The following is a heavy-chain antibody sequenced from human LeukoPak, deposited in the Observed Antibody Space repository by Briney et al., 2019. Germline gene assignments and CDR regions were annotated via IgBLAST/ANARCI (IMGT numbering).Heavy chain of an antibody. CDR1: GFTFSNYA. V-gene: IGHV3-23*01. Sequence: GGSLRLSCAASGFTFSNYAMSWVRQAPGKGLEWVSAISGSGGNTFDADSVKGRFTISRDNSNNTLYLQMNSLRAEDTAIYYCAKAPVTSCRGAFCYPFDYWGQGTLVTVSS. J-gene: IGHJ4*02. CDR2: ISGSGGNT. CDR3: AKAPVTSCRGAFCYPFDY. D-gene: IGHD2-15*01.